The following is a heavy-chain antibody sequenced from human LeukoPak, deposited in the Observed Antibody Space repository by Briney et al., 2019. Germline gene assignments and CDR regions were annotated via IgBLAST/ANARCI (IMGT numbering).Heavy chain of an antibody. Sequence: SVKVSCKASGGTFTNYAINWLRQAPGQGLEWMGRIIPILDVTNYAQKFQGRVTITADQSTSTAYMELSSLRSEDTAVYYCARGGGVGILTGFQYWGQGTLVAVSS. D-gene: IGHD3-9*01. CDR2: IIPILDVT. CDR3: ARGGGVGILTGFQY. V-gene: IGHV1-69*04. CDR1: GGTFTNYA. J-gene: IGHJ4*02.